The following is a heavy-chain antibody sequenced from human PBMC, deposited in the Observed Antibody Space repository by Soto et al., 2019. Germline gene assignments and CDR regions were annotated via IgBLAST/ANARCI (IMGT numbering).Heavy chain of an antibody. CDR1: GFTFSSYW. CDR3: ARVGGHGGLCLDY. D-gene: IGHD2-8*01. CDR2: IKQDGSEK. J-gene: IGHJ4*02. Sequence: EVQLVESGGGLVQPGGSLRLSCAASGFTFSSYWMSWVRQAPGKGLEWVANIKQDGSEKYYVDSVKGRFTISRDNAKNSLYLQMNSLRAEDTAVYYCARVGGHGGLCLDYWGQGTLVTVSS. V-gene: IGHV3-7*01.